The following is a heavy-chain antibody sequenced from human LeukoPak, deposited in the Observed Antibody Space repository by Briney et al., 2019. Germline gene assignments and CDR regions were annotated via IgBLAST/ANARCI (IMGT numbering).Heavy chain of an antibody. CDR1: GDSISTAY. CDR3: AREDSSYYYYGMDV. V-gene: IGHV4-59*01. Sequence: PSETLSLTCTVSGDSISTAYWSWIRQSPGKELEWIGYVSHTGSPDYNPSLKSRVTISVDTSKNQFSLKLSSVTAADTAVYYCAREDSSYYYYGMDVWGQGTTVTVSS. J-gene: IGHJ6*02. CDR2: VSHTGSP. D-gene: IGHD2-15*01.